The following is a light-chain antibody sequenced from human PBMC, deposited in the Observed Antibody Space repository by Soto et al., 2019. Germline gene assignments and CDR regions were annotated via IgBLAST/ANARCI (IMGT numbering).Light chain of an antibody. Sequence: EIVLTQSPGTLSLSPGERATLSCRASQSIARSYIVWYQQKSGQAPRLLIYGATNRASGIPDRFSGSGSGTDFVLTISRLEPEDVAVYYCQHRALTSFTFGPGTKVDIK. V-gene: IGKV3D-20*02. CDR1: QSIARSY. J-gene: IGKJ3*01. CDR2: GAT. CDR3: QHRALTSFT.